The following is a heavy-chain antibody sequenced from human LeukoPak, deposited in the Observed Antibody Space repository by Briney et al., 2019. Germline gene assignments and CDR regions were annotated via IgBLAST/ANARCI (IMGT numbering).Heavy chain of an antibody. V-gene: IGHV3-74*01. CDR2: INTDGSTI. CDR3: ARAGGFGYYFDY. J-gene: IGHJ4*02. CDR1: GFTFSSCW. D-gene: IGHD3-10*01. Sequence: GGSLRLSCAPSGFTFSSCWMHWARQAPGKGLVWVSRINTDGSTITYADSVKGRFTISRDNAKNTLYLQMNSLRAEDTAVYYCARAGGFGYYFDYWGQGTLVTVSS.